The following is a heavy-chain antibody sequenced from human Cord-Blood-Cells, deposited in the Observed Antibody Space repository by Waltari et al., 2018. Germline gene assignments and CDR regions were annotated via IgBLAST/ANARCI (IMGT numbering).Heavy chain of an antibody. V-gene: IGHV1-2*04. D-gene: IGHD3-3*01. CDR3: ARAGGITIFGVVDAFDI. Sequence: QVQLVQSGAEVKKPGASVKVSCKASGYTFTGYYMHWVRQAPGQGLEWMGWINPNRGGTNYAQKFQGWVTMTRDTSISTAYMELSRLRSDDTAVYYCARAGGITIFGVVDAFDIWGQGTMVTVSS. CDR2: INPNRGGT. J-gene: IGHJ3*02. CDR1: GYTFTGYY.